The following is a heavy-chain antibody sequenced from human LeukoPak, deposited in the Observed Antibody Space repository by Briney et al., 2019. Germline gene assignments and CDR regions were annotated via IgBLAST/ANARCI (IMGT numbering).Heavy chain of an antibody. D-gene: IGHD3-22*01. J-gene: IGHJ1*01. CDR1: GGSISSYY. Sequence: SETLSLTCTASGGSISSYYWRWIRQPPGKGLEWVGYIYYSGSTNYNPSLKSRVTISVDTSKNQFSLKLSSVTAADTAVYYCARGGNMIVVATAFQHWGQGTLVTVSS. V-gene: IGHV4-59*01. CDR2: IYYSGST. CDR3: ARGGNMIVVATAFQH.